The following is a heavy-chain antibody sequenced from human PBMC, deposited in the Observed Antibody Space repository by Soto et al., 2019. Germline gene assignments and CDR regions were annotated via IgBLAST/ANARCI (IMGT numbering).Heavy chain of an antibody. D-gene: IGHD3-16*01. CDR2: INQDGSER. CDR3: VCGGNFFVY. Sequence: EVQLVESGGGLVQPGGSLRLPCAASGFTFSTYWMTWVRQPPGKGLEVVASINQDGSERYYVDSVRGRFTISRDNAKNSLYLQMNSLRAEDTAVYYCVCGGNFFVYWGQGTLVTVSP. CDR1: GFTFSTYW. V-gene: IGHV3-7*01. J-gene: IGHJ4*02.